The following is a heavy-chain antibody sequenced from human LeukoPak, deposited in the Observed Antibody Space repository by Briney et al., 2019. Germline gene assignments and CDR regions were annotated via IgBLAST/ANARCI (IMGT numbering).Heavy chain of an antibody. V-gene: IGHV4-59*01. CDR1: GGXISSYY. CDR2: IYYSGST. J-gene: IGHJ4*02. Sequence: SETLSLTCTVSGGXISSYYWSWIRQPPGKGLEWIGYIYYSGSTNYNPSLKSRVTISVDTSKNQFSLKLSSVTAADTAVYYCARTGIAAAGTIEIIDYWGQGTLVTVSS. D-gene: IGHD6-13*01. CDR3: ARTGIAAAGTIEIIDY.